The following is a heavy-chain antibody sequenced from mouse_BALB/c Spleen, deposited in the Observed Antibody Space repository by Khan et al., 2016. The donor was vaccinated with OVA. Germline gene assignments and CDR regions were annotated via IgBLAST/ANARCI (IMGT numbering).Heavy chain of an antibody. D-gene: IGHD6-2*01. Sequence: QVQLKQSGPELKKPGETVKISCKASGYTFTNYGMNWVKQAPGKGLKWMGWINTYTGEPTYADDFKGRFVFSLDTSASTAYLQISNLKNEDMTTYFCARISSYWYSDVWGAGTTVTVSS. CDR2: INTYTGEP. V-gene: IGHV9-1*02. CDR3: ARISSYWYSDV. CDR1: GYTFTNYG. J-gene: IGHJ1*01.